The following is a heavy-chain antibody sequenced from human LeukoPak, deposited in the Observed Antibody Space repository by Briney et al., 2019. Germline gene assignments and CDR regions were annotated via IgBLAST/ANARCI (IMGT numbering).Heavy chain of an antibody. CDR1: GGSISSYY. D-gene: IGHD3-10*01. CDR2: IYTSGST. Sequence: PSETLSLTCTVSGGSISSYYWSWIRQRVGMGLEWIGRIYTSGSTNYNPSLKSRVTMSVDTSKNQFSLKLSSVTAADTAVYYCARESTYYYGSGRHEFDYWGQGTLVTVSS. CDR3: ARESTYYYGSGRHEFDY. J-gene: IGHJ4*02. V-gene: IGHV4-4*07.